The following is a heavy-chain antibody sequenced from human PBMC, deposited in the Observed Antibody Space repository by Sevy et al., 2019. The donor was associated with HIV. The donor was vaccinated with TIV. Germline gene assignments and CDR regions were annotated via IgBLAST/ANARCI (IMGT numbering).Heavy chain of an antibody. CDR3: ARDGVGYYDILTGYPLLDY. CDR1: GFTFSSYE. CDR2: ISSSGRTI. J-gene: IGHJ4*02. V-gene: IGHV3-48*03. D-gene: IGHD3-9*01. Sequence: GGSLRLSYAASGFTFSSYEMNWVRQAPGKGLEWVSYISSSGRTIYYADSVKGRFTISRDNAKNSLYLQMNSLRAEDTAVYYCARDGVGYYDILTGYPLLDYWGQGTLVTVSS.